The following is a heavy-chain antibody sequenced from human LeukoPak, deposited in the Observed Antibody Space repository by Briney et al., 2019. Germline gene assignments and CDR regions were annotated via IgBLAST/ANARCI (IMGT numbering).Heavy chain of an antibody. J-gene: IGHJ6*02. Sequence: PGGSLRLSCAASGCTFDDYAMHWVRQAPGKGLEWVSGISWNSGSIGYADSVKGRFTISRDNAKNSLYLQMNSLRAEDTALYYCAKDMGYCSSTSCPHHYYGMDVWGQGTTVTVSS. CDR1: GCTFDDYA. V-gene: IGHV3-9*01. CDR2: ISWNSGSI. D-gene: IGHD2-2*01. CDR3: AKDMGYCSSTSCPHHYYGMDV.